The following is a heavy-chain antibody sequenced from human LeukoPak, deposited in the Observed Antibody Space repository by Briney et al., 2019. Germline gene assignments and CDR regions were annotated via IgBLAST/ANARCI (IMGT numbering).Heavy chain of an antibody. CDR3: ATDDSSGWYETH. J-gene: IGHJ4*02. Sequence: SETLSLTCAVYGGSFSGYYWSWIRQPPGKGLEWIGEINHSGSTNYNPSLKSRVTISVDTSKNQFSLKLSSVTAADTAVYYCATDDSSGWYETHWDQGTLVTVSS. CDR2: INHSGST. D-gene: IGHD6-19*01. V-gene: IGHV4-34*01. CDR1: GGSFSGYY.